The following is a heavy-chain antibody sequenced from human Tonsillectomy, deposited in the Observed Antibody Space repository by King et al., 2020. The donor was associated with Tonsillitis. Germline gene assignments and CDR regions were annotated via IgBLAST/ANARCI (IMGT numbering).Heavy chain of an antibody. CDR1: GFTFSSYA. D-gene: IGHD6-13*01. CDR2: ISGSGGST. CDR3: AKDQSGSSWYSDAFDI. Sequence: DVQLVQSGGGLVQPGGSLRLSCAASGFTFSSYAMSWVRQAPGKGLEWVSAISGSGGSTYYADSVKGRFTISRDNSKNTLYLQMNSLRADDTAVYYCAKDQSGSSWYSDAFDIWGQGTMVTVSS. J-gene: IGHJ3*02. V-gene: IGHV3-23*04.